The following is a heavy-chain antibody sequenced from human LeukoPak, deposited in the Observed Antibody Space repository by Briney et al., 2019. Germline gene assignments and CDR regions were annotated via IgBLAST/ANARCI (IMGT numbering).Heavy chain of an antibody. CDR3: ARGKCTSCYTRRTVDLHRRYNWFDP. V-gene: IGHV1-8*02. J-gene: IGHJ5*02. CDR1: GYTFTGHY. D-gene: IGHD2-2*02. Sequence: ASVKVSCKASGYTFTGHYMHWVRQATGQGLEWMGWMNPNSGNTGYAQKFQGRVTMTRNTSISTAYMELSSLRSEDTAVYYCARGKCTSCYTRRTVDLHRRYNWFDPWGQGTLVTVSS. CDR2: MNPNSGNT.